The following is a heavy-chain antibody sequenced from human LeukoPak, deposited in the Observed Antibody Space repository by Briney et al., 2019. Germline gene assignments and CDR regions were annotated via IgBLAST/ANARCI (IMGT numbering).Heavy chain of an antibody. J-gene: IGHJ4*02. CDR3: ARAARERDTLGFDY. D-gene: IGHD5-18*01. CDR1: GGSISSGGYY. CDR2: IYYSGST. V-gene: IGHV4-31*03. Sequence: SETLSLTCTVSGGSISSGGYYWSWIRQHPGKGLEWIGYIYYSGSTYYNPSLKSRVTTSVDTSKNQFSLKLSSVTAADTTVYYCARAARERDTLGFDYWGQGTLVTVSS.